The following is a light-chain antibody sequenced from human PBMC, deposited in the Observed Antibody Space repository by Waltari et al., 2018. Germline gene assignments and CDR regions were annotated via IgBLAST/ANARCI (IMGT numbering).Light chain of an antibody. V-gene: IGKV3-20*01. CDR1: QSVSNNF. CDR2: GAS. J-gene: IGKJ1*01. CDR3: QQYGSSRT. Sequence: EIVLTQSPDTLSLSPGERATLFCSASQSVSNNFLAWYQQKPGQAPRLLIYGASSRATGIPDRFSGSCSGTDFTLTISRLEPEDFAVYYCQQYGSSRTFGQGTKVEIK.